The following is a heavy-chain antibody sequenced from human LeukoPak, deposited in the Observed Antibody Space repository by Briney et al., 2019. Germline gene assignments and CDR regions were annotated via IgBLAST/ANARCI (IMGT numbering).Heavy chain of an antibody. Sequence: ASVKVSCKASGYTFTGYYMHWVRQAPGQGLEWMGWINPNSGGTNYAQKFQGRVTMTRDTSISTAYMGLSRLRSDDTAVYYCARGSTIFGVVITEYYMDVWGKGTTVTVSS. CDR3: ARGSTIFGVVITEYYMDV. CDR2: INPNSGGT. J-gene: IGHJ6*03. V-gene: IGHV1-2*02. CDR1: GYTFTGYY. D-gene: IGHD3-3*01.